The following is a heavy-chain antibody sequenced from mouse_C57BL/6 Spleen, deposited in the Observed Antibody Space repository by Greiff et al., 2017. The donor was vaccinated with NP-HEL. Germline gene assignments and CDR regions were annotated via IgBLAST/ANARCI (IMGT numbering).Heavy chain of an antibody. Sequence: QVQLQQPGAELVKPGASVKISCKASGYTFTSYWITWVKQRPGQGLEWIGDIYPGSGSTNYNEKFKSKATLTVDTSSSTAYMQLSSLTSEDSAVYYCARGEDYGSSPDYWGQGTTLTVSS. CDR3: ARGEDYGSSPDY. CDR2: IYPGSGST. J-gene: IGHJ2*01. CDR1: GYTFTSYW. V-gene: IGHV1-55*01. D-gene: IGHD1-1*01.